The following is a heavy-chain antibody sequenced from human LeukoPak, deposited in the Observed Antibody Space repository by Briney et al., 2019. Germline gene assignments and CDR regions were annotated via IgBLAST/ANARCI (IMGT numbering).Heavy chain of an antibody. CDR2: INHSGST. Sequence: PSETLSLTCAVYGGSFSGYYWSWIRQPPGKGLEWIGEINHSGSTNYNPSLKSRVTISVDTSKNQFSLKLSSVTAADTAVYYCAVSSSPNYYYGMNVWGQGTTVTVSS. D-gene: IGHD6-6*01. V-gene: IGHV4-34*01. CDR1: GGSFSGYY. J-gene: IGHJ6*02. CDR3: AVSSSPNYYYGMNV.